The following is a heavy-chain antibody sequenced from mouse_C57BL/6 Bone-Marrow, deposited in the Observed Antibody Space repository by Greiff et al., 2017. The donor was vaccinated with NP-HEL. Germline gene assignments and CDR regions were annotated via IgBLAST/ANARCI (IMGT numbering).Heavy chain of an antibody. Sequence: VQLQQSGPELVKPGASVKMSCKASGYTFTDYNMHWVKQSHGKSLEWIGYINPNNGGTSYNQKFKGKATLTVNKSSSTAYMELRSLTSEDSAVYYCARRMIYYYGSSPFAYWGQGTLVTVSA. CDR3: ARRMIYYYGSSPFAY. CDR2: INPNNGGT. D-gene: IGHD1-1*01. J-gene: IGHJ3*01. V-gene: IGHV1-22*01. CDR1: GYTFTDYN.